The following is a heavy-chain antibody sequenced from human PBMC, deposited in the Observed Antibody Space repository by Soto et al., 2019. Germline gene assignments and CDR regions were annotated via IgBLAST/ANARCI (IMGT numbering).Heavy chain of an antibody. CDR1: GFTFSTYI. D-gene: IGHD3-22*01. J-gene: IGHJ1*01. CDR3: AREDTSSGHAGTFHH. Sequence: QVQLVESGGGVVQPGRSLRLSCIASGFTFSTYIMHWVRQTPGKGLEWVAGISNDGCAQHYRDSVKGRFTISRDNSKNTLYVQMNSLGLEDTAVDYCAREDTSSGHAGTFHHWGQGTLVTVSS. V-gene: IGHV3-30-3*01. CDR2: ISNDGCAQ.